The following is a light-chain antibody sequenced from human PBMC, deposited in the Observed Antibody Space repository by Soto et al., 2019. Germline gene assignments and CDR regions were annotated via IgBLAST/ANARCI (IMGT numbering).Light chain of an antibody. V-gene: IGKV3-11*01. CDR1: QSVTSY. CDR2: DAS. Sequence: EIVLTQSPATLSLSPGERATLSCRASQSVTSYLAWYQQKPGQAPRLLIYDASNRATGIPARFSGSGSGTDFTLTISSLEPGDFAVYYCQQYNNWPHTFGQGTKVDIK. CDR3: QQYNNWPHT. J-gene: IGKJ2*01.